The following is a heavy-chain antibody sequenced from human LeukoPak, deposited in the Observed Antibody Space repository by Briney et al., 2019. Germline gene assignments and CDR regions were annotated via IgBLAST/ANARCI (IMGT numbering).Heavy chain of an antibody. Sequence: GGSLRLSCAASGFTFSSYTMSWVRQAPGKGLEWVSTITTSDGNTYYADSVKGRFTVPRDNSKNTLFLQMNSLRAEDTAVYYCAKDGGLWVSAHWGDSWGRGALVTVSS. CDR1: GFTFSSYT. V-gene: IGHV3-23*01. D-gene: IGHD7-27*01. CDR3: AKDGGLWVSAHWGDS. CDR2: ITTSDGNT. J-gene: IGHJ4*02.